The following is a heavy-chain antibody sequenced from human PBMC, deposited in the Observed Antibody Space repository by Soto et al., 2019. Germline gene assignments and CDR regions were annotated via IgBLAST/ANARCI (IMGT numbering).Heavy chain of an antibody. V-gene: IGHV3-7*01. D-gene: IGHD2-2*01. Sequence: EVQLVESGGGLVQPGGSLRVSCAVYGFTFSSCWMSWVRQAPGKGLEWVANIRQDGSEKYYVDSVKGRFTISRDNAKNQRFLPTNTLRAEDTAVYYCARSFPACSSNPFDYWGQGTLVTVSS. CDR1: GFTFSSCW. J-gene: IGHJ4*02. CDR2: IRQDGSEK. CDR3: ARSFPACSSNPFDY.